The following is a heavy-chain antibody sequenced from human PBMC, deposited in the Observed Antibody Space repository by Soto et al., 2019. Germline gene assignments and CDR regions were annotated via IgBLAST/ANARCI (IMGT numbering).Heavy chain of an antibody. D-gene: IGHD3-16*01. J-gene: IGHJ6*04. CDR3: ARARRPRKCNAFTL. Sequence: VADGYSSTSNDYRTWISQPPGKALEWIGSIHFSESTYYNPSLWSRVTISVDTSQTQISLSLGSVTAADTAVYYCARARRPRKCNAFTLWGNGTTVPVSS. CDR2: IHFSEST. V-gene: IGHV4-39*01. CDR1: DGYSSTSNDY.